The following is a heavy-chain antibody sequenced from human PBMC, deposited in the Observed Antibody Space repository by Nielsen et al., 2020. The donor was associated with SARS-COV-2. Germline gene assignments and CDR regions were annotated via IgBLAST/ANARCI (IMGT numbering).Heavy chain of an antibody. D-gene: IGHD3-3*01. CDR3: ARYDFWSGPDY. V-gene: IGHV3-7*03. CDR2: IKQDGSEK. CDR1: GFTFDDYA. Sequence: GGSLRLSCAASGFTFDDYAVHWVRQAPGKGLEWVANIKQDGSEKYYVDSVKGRFTISRDNAKNSLYLQMNSLRAEDTAVYYCARYDFWSGPDYWGQGTLVTVSS. J-gene: IGHJ4*02.